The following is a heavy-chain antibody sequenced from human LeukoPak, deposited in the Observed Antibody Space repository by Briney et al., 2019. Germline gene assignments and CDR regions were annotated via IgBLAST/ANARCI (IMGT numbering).Heavy chain of an antibody. CDR1: GGSFSGYY. D-gene: IGHD3-10*01. Sequence: SETLSLTCAVYGGSFSGYYWSWIRQPPGKGLEWIGYIYYSGSTNYNPSLKSRVTISIDTSKNQFSLKLSSVTAADTAVYYCVRHYGSGSYYFWGQGTLVTVSS. V-gene: IGHV4-59*08. CDR2: IYYSGST. CDR3: VRHYGSGSYYF. J-gene: IGHJ4*02.